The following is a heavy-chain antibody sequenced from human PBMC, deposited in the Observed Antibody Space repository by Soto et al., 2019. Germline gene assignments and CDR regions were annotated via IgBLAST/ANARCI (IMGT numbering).Heavy chain of an antibody. Sequence: PGESLKISCKTSGYSFTSYWIGWVRQMPGKGMEWMGNIYPHDSDTRYSPSFQGQVTISADTSITTAYLQWSGLRASDTAMYFCARHLVGSTRGNFDYWGQGTLVTVSS. D-gene: IGHD2-2*01. V-gene: IGHV5-51*01. CDR1: GYSFTSYW. J-gene: IGHJ4*01. CDR2: IYPHDSDT. CDR3: ARHLVGSTRGNFDY.